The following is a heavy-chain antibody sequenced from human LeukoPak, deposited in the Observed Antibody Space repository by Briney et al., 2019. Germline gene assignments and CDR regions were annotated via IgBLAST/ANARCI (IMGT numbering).Heavy chain of an antibody. CDR1: GGSISTYN. D-gene: IGHD1-26*01. Sequence: SETLSLTCTVSGGSISTYNRSWRRQSAGKGLEWIGRIYTSGSNNYNPSLKSRVTMSGDTSKNQFSLKLTSVTAADTAVYYCARESYVELPTSYRSYYFDYWGQGTLVTVSS. CDR2: IYTSGSN. CDR3: ARESYVELPTSYRSYYFDY. V-gene: IGHV4-4*07. J-gene: IGHJ4*02.